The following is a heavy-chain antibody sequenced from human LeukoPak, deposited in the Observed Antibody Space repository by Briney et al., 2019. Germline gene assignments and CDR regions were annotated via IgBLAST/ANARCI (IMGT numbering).Heavy chain of an antibody. CDR2: ISYDEGDK. V-gene: IGHV3-30*18. D-gene: IGHD3-22*01. CDR3: AKDQLWGDYYDTSGYPTFDY. Sequence: PGGSLRLSCAASGFTFSSYGMHWVRQAPGKGLEWVAVISYDEGDKYYVDSVKGRFTISRDNSKNTLYLQMSSLRAEDTAVYYCAKDQLWGDYYDTSGYPTFDYWGQGTLITVSS. J-gene: IGHJ4*02. CDR1: GFTFSSYG.